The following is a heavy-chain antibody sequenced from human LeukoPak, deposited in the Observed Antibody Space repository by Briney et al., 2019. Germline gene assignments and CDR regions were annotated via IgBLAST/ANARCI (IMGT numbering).Heavy chain of an antibody. CDR2: IKQDGSEE. CDR1: GFTFSGHR. V-gene: IGHV3-7*01. Sequence: GGSLRLSCAASGFTFSGHRMSWVRQTPGKGLEWVAHIKQDGSEEYYVDSVTGRFTISRDNAKNSLYLQMNSLRADDTAVYYCARDEVTYWGQGTLVTVSS. CDR3: ARDEVTY. J-gene: IGHJ4*02.